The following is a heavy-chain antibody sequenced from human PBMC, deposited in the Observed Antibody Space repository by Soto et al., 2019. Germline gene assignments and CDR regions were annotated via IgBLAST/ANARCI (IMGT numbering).Heavy chain of an antibody. CDR3: ARYSGSYENYFDY. CDR2: ISSSGSTI. Sequence: GGSLRLSCAASGFTFSSYEMNWVRQAPGKGLEWVSYISSSGSTIYYADSVKGRFTISRDNAKNSPYLQMNSLRAEDTAVYYCARYSGSYENYFDYWGQGTLVTVSS. CDR1: GFTFSSYE. V-gene: IGHV3-48*03. J-gene: IGHJ4*02. D-gene: IGHD1-26*01.